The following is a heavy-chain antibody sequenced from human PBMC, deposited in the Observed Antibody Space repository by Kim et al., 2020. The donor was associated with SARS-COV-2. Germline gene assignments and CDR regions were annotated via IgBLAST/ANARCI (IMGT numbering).Heavy chain of an antibody. D-gene: IGHD3-3*01. CDR1: GFTFNTYA. J-gene: IGHJ6*02. CDR3: VKDLEWLYGGQMDV. Sequence: GGSLRLSCLASGFTFNTYAIHWVRQAPGKGLEYVSGISSNGGSTYYADSVKGRFTISRDNSKNTLYLQMSSLRAEDTAVYYCVKDLEWLYGGQMDVWGQGTTVTVSS. CDR2: ISSNGGST. V-gene: IGHV3-64D*09.